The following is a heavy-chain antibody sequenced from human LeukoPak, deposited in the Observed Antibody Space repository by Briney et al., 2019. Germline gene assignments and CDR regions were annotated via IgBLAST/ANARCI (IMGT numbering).Heavy chain of an antibody. V-gene: IGHV4-34*01. D-gene: IGHD4-17*01. J-gene: IGHJ3*02. CDR2: INHSGST. Sequence: PSETLSLTCAVYGGSFSGYYWSWIRQPPGKGLEWIGEINHSGSTNYNPSLKSRVTISVDTSKNQFSLKLSSVTAADTAVYYCARDDYGGNSGAFDIWGQGTMVTVSS. CDR1: GGSFSGYY. CDR3: ARDDYGGNSGAFDI.